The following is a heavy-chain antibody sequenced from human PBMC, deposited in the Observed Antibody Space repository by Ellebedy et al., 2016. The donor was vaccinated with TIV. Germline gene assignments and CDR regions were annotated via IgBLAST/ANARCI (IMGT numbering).Heavy chain of an antibody. D-gene: IGHD1-26*01. CDR1: GFTFGSYA. Sequence: GESLKISCAASGFTFGSYAMSWVRQAPGKGLEWVSTNSGSNGNTYYADSVKGRFTISRDISRDTLYLQMSSLRAEDTAIYYCALGGTSFDYWGQGSLVTVST. J-gene: IGHJ4*02. CDR2: NSGSNGNT. V-gene: IGHV3-23*01. CDR3: ALGGTSFDY.